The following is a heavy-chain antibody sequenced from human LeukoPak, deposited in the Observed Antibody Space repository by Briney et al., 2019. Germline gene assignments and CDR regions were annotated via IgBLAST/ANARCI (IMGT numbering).Heavy chain of an antibody. J-gene: IGHJ4*02. CDR3: ARGADYGSVFDY. CDR1: GFTFSSYA. D-gene: IGHD3-10*01. V-gene: IGHV3-23*01. Sequence: AGGSLRLSCAASGFTFSSYAMSWFRQAPGRGGEWVSAISGSGGSTYYADSVKGRFTISRDNSKNTPYLQMNSLRADDTAVYYCARGADYGSVFDYWGQGTLVTVSS. CDR2: ISGSGGST.